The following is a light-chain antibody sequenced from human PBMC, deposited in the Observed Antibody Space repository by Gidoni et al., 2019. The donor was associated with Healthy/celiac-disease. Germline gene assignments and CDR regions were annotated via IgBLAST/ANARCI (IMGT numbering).Light chain of an antibody. V-gene: IGKV3-11*01. Sequence: IVLTQSPATLSLSRGESATLSCMASQSVSSYLAWYQQKPGQAPRLLIYDAYNWATGIPARFSGSASGKYLTLTISSLAPEDFAVYCCQQRRNRLLTFGGGTKVEIK. CDR2: DAY. J-gene: IGKJ4*01. CDR1: QSVSSY. CDR3: QQRRNRLLT.